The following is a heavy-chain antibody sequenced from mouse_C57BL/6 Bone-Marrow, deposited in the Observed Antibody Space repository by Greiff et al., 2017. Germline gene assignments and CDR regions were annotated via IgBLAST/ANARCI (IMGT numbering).Heavy chain of an antibody. V-gene: IGHV1-75*01. Sequence: QVHVKQSGPELVKPGASVKISCKASGYTFTDYYINWVKQRPGQGLEWIGWICPGSGSTYYNEKFKGKATLTVDKSSSTAYMLLSSLTSEDSAVYFCARDGDGYFYAMDYWGQGTSVTVSS. CDR2: ICPGSGST. J-gene: IGHJ4*01. CDR3: ARDGDGYFYAMDY. D-gene: IGHD2-3*01. CDR1: GYTFTDYY.